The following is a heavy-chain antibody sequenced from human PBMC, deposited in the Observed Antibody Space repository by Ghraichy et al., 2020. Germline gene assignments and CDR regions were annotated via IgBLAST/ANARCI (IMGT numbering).Heavy chain of an antibody. CDR2: IYYSGST. D-gene: IGHD1-26*01. V-gene: IGHV4-59*11. Sequence: SETLSLTCTVSGGSISSHYWSWIRQPPGKGLEWIGYIYYSGSTNYNPSLKSRVTISVDTSKNQFSLKLSSVTAADTAVYYCARDLGVGATWDVWGQGTTVTVSS. CDR3: ARDLGVGATWDV. J-gene: IGHJ6*02. CDR1: GGSISSHY.